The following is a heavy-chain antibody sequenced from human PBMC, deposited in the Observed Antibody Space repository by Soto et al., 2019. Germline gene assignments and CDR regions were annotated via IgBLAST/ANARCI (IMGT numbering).Heavy chain of an antibody. J-gene: IGHJ6*03. CDR2: ISGSGGNT. Sequence: GGSLRLSCAASGFTFSSYAMSWVRQAPGKGLEWVSVISGSGGNTYYADSVKGRFTISRDNSKNTLYLQMNSLRAEVTSVYYCARDPSDLYYYYMDVWGKGTTVTVSS. V-gene: IGHV3-23*01. CDR1: GFTFSSYA. CDR3: ARDPSDLYYYYMDV.